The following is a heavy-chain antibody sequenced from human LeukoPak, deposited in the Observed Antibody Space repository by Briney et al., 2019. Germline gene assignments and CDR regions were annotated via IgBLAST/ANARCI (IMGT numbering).Heavy chain of an antibody. Sequence: GGSLRLSCAASGLTFSNAWMSWVRQAPGKGLEWVGRIKSKTDGGTTDYAAPVKGRFTISRDDSKNTLYLQMNSLKTEDTAVYYCTIYRDMWFSKDYWGQGTLVTVSS. CDR2: IKSKTDGGTT. CDR3: TIYRDMWFSKDY. J-gene: IGHJ4*02. V-gene: IGHV3-15*01. D-gene: IGHD2-21*01. CDR1: GLTFSNAW.